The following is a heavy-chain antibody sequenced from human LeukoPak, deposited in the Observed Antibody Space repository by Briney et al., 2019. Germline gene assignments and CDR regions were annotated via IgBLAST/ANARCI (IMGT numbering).Heavy chain of an antibody. CDR3: AASYSSGWYGSQFSYYYYYMDV. V-gene: IGHV1-69*13. Sequence: SVKVSCKASGGTFSSYAISWVRQAPGQGLEWMGGIIPILGTANYAQKFQGRVTTTADESTSTAYMGLRSLRSDDTAVYYCAASYSSGWYGSQFSYYYYYMDVWGKGTTVTVSS. D-gene: IGHD6-19*01. J-gene: IGHJ6*03. CDR2: IIPILGTA. CDR1: GGTFSSYA.